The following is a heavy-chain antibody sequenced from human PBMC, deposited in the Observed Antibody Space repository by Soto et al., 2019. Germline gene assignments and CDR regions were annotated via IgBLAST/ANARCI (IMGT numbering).Heavy chain of an antibody. J-gene: IGHJ4*02. CDR3: ARGPPLDSSGYYYYFDY. V-gene: IGHV1-18*01. CDR2: ISTNKGNT. Sequence: ASVKVACKTSGYTFTTYGITWVRQAPGQGLEWMGWISTNKGNTNYAQKFQGRVTMTTDTSTSTAYMELRSLRSDDTAVYYCARGPPLDSSGYYYYFDYWGQGTLVTSPQ. D-gene: IGHD3-22*01. CDR1: GYTFTTYG.